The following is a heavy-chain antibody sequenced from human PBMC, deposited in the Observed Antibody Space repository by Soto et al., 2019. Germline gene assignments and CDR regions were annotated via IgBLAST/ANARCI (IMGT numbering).Heavy chain of an antibody. D-gene: IGHD6-13*01. J-gene: IGHJ4*02. CDR1: GGTFSSYA. CDR3: ARLEQYSSSWYYGY. V-gene: IGHV1-69*13. Sequence: SVKVSCKASGGTFSSYAISWVRQAPGQGLEWMGGIIPIFGTANYAQKFQGRVTITADESTSTAYMELSSLRSEDTAVYCCARLEQYSSSWYYGYWGQGTLVTVSS. CDR2: IIPIFGTA.